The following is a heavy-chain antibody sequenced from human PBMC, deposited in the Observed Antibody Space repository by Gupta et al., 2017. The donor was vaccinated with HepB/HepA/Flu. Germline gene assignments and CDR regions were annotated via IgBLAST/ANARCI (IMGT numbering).Heavy chain of an antibody. CDR1: GFTFSSYE. V-gene: IGHV3-48*03. D-gene: IGHD3-22*01. Sequence: EVQLFESGGGLVQPGGSLRLSFAASGFTFSSYELHWVRQAPGKGREWVSYISSSGSTIYYADSGKGRVTISRENAKNSLYLQMNSLRAEETDVDYCASATYDDDSSAHTPPDYWCQGTLVTVSS. CDR3: ASATYDDDSSAHTPPDY. CDR2: ISSSGSTI. J-gene: IGHJ4*02.